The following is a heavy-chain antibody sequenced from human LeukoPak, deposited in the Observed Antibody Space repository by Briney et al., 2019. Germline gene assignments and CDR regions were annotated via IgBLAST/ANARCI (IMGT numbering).Heavy chain of an antibody. CDR2: ISYDGSNK. Sequence: GALRLSCAASGFTFSSYGMHWVRQAPGKGLEWVAVISYDGSNKYYADSVKGRFTISRDNAKNTLYLQMNSLRVEDTAVYYCARGNWEPADYWGQGTLVTVSS. CDR1: GFTFSSYG. CDR3: ARGNWEPADY. V-gene: IGHV3-30*03. J-gene: IGHJ4*02. D-gene: IGHD1-26*01.